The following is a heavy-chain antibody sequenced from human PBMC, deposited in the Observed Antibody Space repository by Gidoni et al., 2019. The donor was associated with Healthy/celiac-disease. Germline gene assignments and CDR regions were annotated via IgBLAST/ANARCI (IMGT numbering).Heavy chain of an antibody. V-gene: IGHV4-59*01. D-gene: IGHD5-18*01. J-gene: IGHJ2*01. CDR2: IYYSGGT. CDR3: ARDGRELGYSYPFRYFDL. CDR1: AGSISSYY. Sequence: VQLQEAGPGLVKPSETLSLTCTVSAGSISSYYWSWIRQRPGKGLAWIGYIYYSGGTNYNRSFKSRVTISVDTSTNQFSLKMSSVTAADTAVYYCARDGRELGYSYPFRYFDLWGRGTLVTVSS.